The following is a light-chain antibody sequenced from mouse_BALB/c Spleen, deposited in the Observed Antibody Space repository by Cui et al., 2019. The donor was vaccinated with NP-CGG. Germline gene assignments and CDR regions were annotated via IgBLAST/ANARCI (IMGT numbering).Light chain of an antibody. CDR2: GTN. CDR3: ALWYSNHWV. CDR1: TGAVTTSNY. V-gene: IGLV1*01. J-gene: IGLJ1*01. Sequence: QAVFTQESAFTTSPGETVTLTCRSSTGAVTTSNYANWVQEKPDHLFTGLIGGTNNRPSGVPARFSGSLIGDKAALTITGAQTEDEAIYFCALWYSNHWVFGGGTKLTVL.